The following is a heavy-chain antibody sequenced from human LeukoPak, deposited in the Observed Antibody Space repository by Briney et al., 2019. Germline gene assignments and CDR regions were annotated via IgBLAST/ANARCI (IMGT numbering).Heavy chain of an antibody. J-gene: IGHJ4*02. CDR2: IYYTGST. Sequence: SEILSLTCTGSGGSISNNYWNWIRLPPGKGLEWIGYIYYTGSTHYNPSLKSRVTVSLDTSKSQFSLRLTSVTAADTAVYYCAKARDSNIWYPFDYWGQGTLVAVSS. CDR3: AKARDSNIWYPFDY. V-gene: IGHV4-59*01. D-gene: IGHD6-13*01. CDR1: GGSISNNY.